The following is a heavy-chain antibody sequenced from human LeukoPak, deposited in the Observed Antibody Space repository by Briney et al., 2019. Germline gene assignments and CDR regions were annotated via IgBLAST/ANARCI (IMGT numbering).Heavy chain of an antibody. CDR1: GGSISNYS. Sequence: SETLSLTCTVSGGSISNYSWSWLRQPPGKRLEWIVYISYCGGPNYNTSLKSRVTISVDASKNQFSLKLRSVTATDTAVYYCARAFSGSYFDYWGQGTLVTISS. CDR3: ARAFSGSYFDY. D-gene: IGHD1-26*01. V-gene: IGHV4-59*01. CDR2: ISYCGGP. J-gene: IGHJ4*02.